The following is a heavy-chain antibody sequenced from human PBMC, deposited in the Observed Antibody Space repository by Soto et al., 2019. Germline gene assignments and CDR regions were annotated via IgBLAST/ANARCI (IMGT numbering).Heavy chain of an antibody. D-gene: IGHD6-19*01. CDR1: GYTFSSYG. V-gene: IGHV1-18*01. CDR2: ISGYNGQT. CDR3: ARAPTYSSASGGPAGV. Sequence: QVQLVQSGAEVKKPGASVKVSCKVSGYTFSSYGINWVRQAPGQGLEWMGWISGYNGQTNYAQKIQGRVTMTTDTSTSPAYMELRSLRSDDTAVYYCARAPTYSSASGGPAGVWGQGTTVTVSS. J-gene: IGHJ6*02.